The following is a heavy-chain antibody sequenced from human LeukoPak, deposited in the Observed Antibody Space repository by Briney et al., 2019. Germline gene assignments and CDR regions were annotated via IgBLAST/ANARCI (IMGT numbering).Heavy chain of an antibody. V-gene: IGHV3-23*01. D-gene: IGHD6-19*01. CDR2: ISGSGGST. J-gene: IGHJ1*01. Sequence: GGSLRLSCAASGFTFSSYAMHWVRQAPGKGLEWVSAISGSGGSTYYADSVKGRFTISRDNSKNTLYLQMNSLRAEDTAVYYCAKDLGYSSGWYPEYFQHWGQGTLVTVSS. CDR1: GFTFSSYA. CDR3: AKDLGYSSGWYPEYFQH.